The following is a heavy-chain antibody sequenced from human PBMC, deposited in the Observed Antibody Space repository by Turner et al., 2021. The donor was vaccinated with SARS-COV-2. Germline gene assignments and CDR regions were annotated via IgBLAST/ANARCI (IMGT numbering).Heavy chain of an antibody. V-gene: IGHV4-59*08. CDR2: FYKIGSI. J-gene: IGHJ6*02. D-gene: IGHD1-26*01. Sequence: QVQLQESGPGLVRPSETLSLTCTVSGGSISSKSWSWIRQSPRRGLEWIGYFYKIGSIDYNPTLRSRVTISVDTSKNQLSLNLISVTAADTAVYYCARHQGSASGYDHGMNVWGQGTAVIVSS. CDR1: GGSISSKS. CDR3: ARHQGSASGYDHGMNV.